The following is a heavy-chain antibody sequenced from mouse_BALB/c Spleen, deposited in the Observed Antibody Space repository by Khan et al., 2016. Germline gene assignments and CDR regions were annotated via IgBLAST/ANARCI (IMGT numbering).Heavy chain of an antibody. V-gene: IGHV2-6-7*01. CDR2: IWGDGST. CDR1: GFSIIAYG. D-gene: IGHD2-2*01. J-gene: IGHJ4*01. CDR3: ARDGLSYYAMDY. Sequence: VQLKESGPGLVAPSQSLSIPCTVSGFSIIAYGVNWVRQPPGKGLEWLGMIWGDGSTDYNSALKSRLNITKDNSKSQVFLKMNSLQTDDTAKYYCARDGLSYYAMDYLGQGTSVTVSS.